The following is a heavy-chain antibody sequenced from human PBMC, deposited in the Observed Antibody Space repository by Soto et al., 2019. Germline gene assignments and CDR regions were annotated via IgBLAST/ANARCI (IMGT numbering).Heavy chain of an antibody. CDR3: AKIDFLL. V-gene: IGHV3-23*01. CDR1: GFTFSNYA. J-gene: IGHJ4*02. CDR2: ISDSGGST. Sequence: PGGSQSPSWAAGGFTFSNYAMSWVREAAGRGVGLGSTISDSGGSTYDAGSVEGGFTICRENSNNKLYVHRNRLSDEEAADYYWAKIDFLLWGQATLVTVSS. D-gene: IGHD2-15*01.